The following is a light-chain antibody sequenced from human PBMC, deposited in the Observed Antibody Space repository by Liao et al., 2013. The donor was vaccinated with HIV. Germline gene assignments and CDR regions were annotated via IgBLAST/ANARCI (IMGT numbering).Light chain of an antibody. CDR3: QAWDSSTVV. V-gene: IGLV3-1*01. J-gene: IGLJ2*01. CDR2: QDT. CDR1: KLGNKF. Sequence: SYEVTQPPSVSVSPGQTANITCSGDKLGNKFASWYQQKPGQSPVLVIYQDTKRPSGIPERFSGSNSGNTATLTISGTQAMDEADYYCQAWDSSTVVFGGGTKLTVL.